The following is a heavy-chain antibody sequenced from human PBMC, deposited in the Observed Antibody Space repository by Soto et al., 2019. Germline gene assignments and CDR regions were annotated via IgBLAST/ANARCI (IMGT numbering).Heavy chain of an antibody. Sequence: QVQLVESGGGVVQPGRSLRLSCAASGFTFSSYAMHWVRQAPGKGLEWVAVISYDGSNKYYADSVKGRFTISRDNSKNTLYLQMNSLRAEDTAVYYCARDKGWFGDYYYGMDVWGQGTTVTVSS. CDR1: GFTFSSYA. CDR3: ARDKGWFGDYYYGMDV. V-gene: IGHV3-30-3*01. D-gene: IGHD3-10*01. CDR2: ISYDGSNK. J-gene: IGHJ6*02.